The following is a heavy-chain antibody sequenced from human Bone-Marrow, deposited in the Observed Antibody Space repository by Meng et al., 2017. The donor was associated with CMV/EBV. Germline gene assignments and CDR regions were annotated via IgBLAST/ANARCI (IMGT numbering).Heavy chain of an antibody. Sequence: GESLKISCAASGFTFSSYWMSWVRQAPGKGLEWVANIKQDGSEKYYVDSVKGRFTISRDNSNNILYLQMDSLRADDTAVYYCASHTHYAGNPPGTHHCWGQGTLVTVSS. J-gene: IGHJ4*02. CDR1: GFTFSSYW. D-gene: IGHD4-23*01. CDR2: IKQDGSEK. V-gene: IGHV3-7*03. CDR3: ASHTHYAGNPPGTHHC.